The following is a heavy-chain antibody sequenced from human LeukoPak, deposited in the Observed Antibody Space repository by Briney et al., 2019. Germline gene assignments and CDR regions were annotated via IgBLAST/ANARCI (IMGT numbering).Heavy chain of an antibody. CDR3: ARDLITMVRGVITEYNWFDP. J-gene: IGHJ5*02. V-gene: IGHV1-18*04. CDR1: GYTFTSYG. Sequence: ASVKVSCKASGYTFTSYGISWVRQAPGQGLEWMGWISAYNGNTNYAQKLQGRVTMTTDTSTSTAYMELRSVRSDGTAVYYCARDLITMVRGVITEYNWFDPWGQGTLVTVSS. D-gene: IGHD3-10*01. CDR2: ISAYNGNT.